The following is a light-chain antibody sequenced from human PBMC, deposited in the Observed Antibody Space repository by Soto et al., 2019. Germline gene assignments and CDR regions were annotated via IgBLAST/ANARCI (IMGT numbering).Light chain of an antibody. J-gene: IGLJ2*01. Sequence: QSVLTQPASVSGSPGQSITISCTGTSSDVGGYNFVSWYRQHPGKAPKVMIYDVSNRPSGVSNRFSGSKSGNTASLTISGLQAEDEADYYCSSYTSSSTPVVFGGGTKLTVL. CDR2: DVS. CDR1: SSDVGGYNF. V-gene: IGLV2-14*01. CDR3: SSYTSSSTPVV.